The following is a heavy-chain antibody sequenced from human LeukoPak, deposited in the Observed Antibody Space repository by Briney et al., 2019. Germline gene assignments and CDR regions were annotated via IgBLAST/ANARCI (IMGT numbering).Heavy chain of an antibody. CDR1: GFTFSTYW. D-gene: IGHD6-19*01. CDR3: ARPYSVGWSLPAY. Sequence: GGSLRLSCEASGFTFSTYWMNWVRQAPGKGLEWVANIKQDGSEKYYVDSVKGRFTISRDNAKNSLYLQMNSLRAEDTAVCYCARPYSVGWSLPAYWGQGNMVTVSS. CDR2: IKQDGSEK. V-gene: IGHV3-7*01. J-gene: IGHJ4*02.